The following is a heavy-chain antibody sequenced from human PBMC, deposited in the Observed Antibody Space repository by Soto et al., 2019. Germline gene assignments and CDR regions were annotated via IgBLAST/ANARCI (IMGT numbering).Heavy chain of an antibody. CDR2: NSSSSSTI. CDR1: GFTFSSYS. V-gene: IGHV3-48*01. CDR3: ARDRSYYYILTGEYYYYYGMDV. J-gene: IGHJ6*02. D-gene: IGHD3-9*01. Sequence: EVQLVESGGGLVQPGGSLRLSCAASGFTFSSYSMNWVRQAPGKGLEWVSYNSSSSSTIYYADSVKGRFTISRDNAKNSLYMQMNSLRAEHTAVYSCARDRSYYYILTGEYYYYYGMDVLGQGTTVTFAS.